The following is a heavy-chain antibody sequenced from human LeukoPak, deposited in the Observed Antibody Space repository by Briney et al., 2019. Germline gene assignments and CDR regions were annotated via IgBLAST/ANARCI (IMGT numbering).Heavy chain of an antibody. CDR2: IIPILGIA. CDR3: ARDRQRKGGFYYYYGMDV. D-gene: IGHD3-16*01. CDR1: GGTFSSYA. Sequence: GASVKVSCKASGGTFSSYAISWVRQAPGQGLEWMGRIIPILGIANYAQKFQGRVTITADKSTSTAYMELSSLRSEDTAVYYCARDRQRKGGFYYYYGMDVWGQGTTVTVSS. J-gene: IGHJ6*02. V-gene: IGHV1-69*04.